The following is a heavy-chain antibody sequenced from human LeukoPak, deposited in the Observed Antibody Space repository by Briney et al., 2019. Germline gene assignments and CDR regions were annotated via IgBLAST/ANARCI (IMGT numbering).Heavy chain of an antibody. Sequence: PGGSLRLSCTASGFTFSSYSMNWVRQAPGKGLEWVSSISSSSSYIYYADSVKGRFTISRDNAKNSLYLQMNSLRAEDTAVYYCARDGYSSSCPDYWGQGTLVTVSS. CDR1: GFTFSSYS. CDR2: ISSSSSYI. V-gene: IGHV3-21*01. CDR3: ARDGYSSSCPDY. D-gene: IGHD6-13*01. J-gene: IGHJ4*02.